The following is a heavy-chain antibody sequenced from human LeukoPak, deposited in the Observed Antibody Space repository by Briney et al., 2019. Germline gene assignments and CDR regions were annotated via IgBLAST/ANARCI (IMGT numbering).Heavy chain of an antibody. CDR3: ASVGGGSPY. CDR1: GYSISSGHF. D-gene: IGHD3-16*01. V-gene: IGHV4-38-2*02. J-gene: IGHJ4*02. Sequence: PSETLSLTCTVSGYSISSGHFWSWIRQPPGKGLEWIGSIYGSGTTYYDPPLRSRVSISADTSKNHFSLELSSVTAAVTAVYYCASVGGGSPYWGQGTLVTVSS. CDR2: IYGSGTT.